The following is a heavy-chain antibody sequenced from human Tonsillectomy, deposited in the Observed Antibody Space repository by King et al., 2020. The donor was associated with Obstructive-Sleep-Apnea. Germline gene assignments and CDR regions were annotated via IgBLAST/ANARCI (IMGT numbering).Heavy chain of an antibody. J-gene: IGHJ6*02. CDR1: GFSFSNYA. Sequence: VQLVESGGGVVQPGRPLRLSCVVSGFSFSNYAMHWVRQAPGKGLEWVAVMSYDGNNKYYADSVKGRFTISRDNSKNTLYLEMNSLRAEDTAVYYCAREKWGQETPFGMDVWGQGTTVTVSS. D-gene: IGHD3-16*01. V-gene: IGHV3-30*04. CDR2: MSYDGNNK. CDR3: AREKWGQETPFGMDV.